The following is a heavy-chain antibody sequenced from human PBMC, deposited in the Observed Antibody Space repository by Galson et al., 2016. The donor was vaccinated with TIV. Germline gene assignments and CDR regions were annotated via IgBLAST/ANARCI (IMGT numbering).Heavy chain of an antibody. CDR1: GDAFNKFA. J-gene: IGHJ6*03. CDR3: ARGPYSATWDATNYVHYMDV. D-gene: IGHD1-26*01. Sequence: SVKVSCKASGDAFNKFAIAWVRRAPGQGIQWMGGLLPFFGEPNYAQNFRGRVTISADRSTNTAHLELRRLTTTDTAVYYCARGPYSATWDATNYVHYMDVWGRGTSVTVS. V-gene: IGHV1-69*06. CDR2: LLPFFGEP.